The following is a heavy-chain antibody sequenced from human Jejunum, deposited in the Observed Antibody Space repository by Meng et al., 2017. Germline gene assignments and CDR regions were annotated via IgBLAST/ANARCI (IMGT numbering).Heavy chain of an antibody. J-gene: IGHJ4*02. V-gene: IGHV3-30-3*01. CDR3: ARGDGPGSYLIDY. Sequence: QVQLVESGGGVVQPGKSLRLSCEDSGFTFTSFALHWVRQAPGKGLEWVALMSNDGNNIKYAESGKGRFTISRDNSKNTLYLQMNSLRAEDTAVYYCARGDGPGSYLIDYWGQGTLVTVSS. CDR1: GFTFTSFA. CDR2: MSNDGNNI. D-gene: IGHD3-10*01.